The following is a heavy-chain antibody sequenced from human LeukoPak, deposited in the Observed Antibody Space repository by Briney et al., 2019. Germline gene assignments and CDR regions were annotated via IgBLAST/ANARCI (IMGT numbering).Heavy chain of an antibody. CDR1: GYTFTSFG. D-gene: IGHD6-19*01. CDR2: ISAYNGNT. J-gene: IGHJ4*02. CDR3: ARERSGWPPDY. Sequence: ASVKVSCKASGYTFTSFGISWVRQAPGQGLEWMGWISAYNGNTDYAQKFQGRVTMTKDTSTSTVYMELRSLRSEDTAVYYCARERSGWPPDYWGQGTLVTVSS. V-gene: IGHV1-18*01.